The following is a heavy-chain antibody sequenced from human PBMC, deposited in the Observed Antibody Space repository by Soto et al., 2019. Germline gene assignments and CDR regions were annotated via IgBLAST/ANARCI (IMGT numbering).Heavy chain of an antibody. CDR3: AREARGVYNWFDP. CDR2: IYYSGST. CDR1: GGSISGGGYY. D-gene: IGHD2-8*01. J-gene: IGHJ5*02. Sequence: SETLSLTCTVSGGSISGGGYYWSWIRQHPGKGLEWIGYIYYSGSTYYNPSLKSRVTIPVDTSKNQFSLKLSSVTAADTAVYYCAREARGVYNWFDPWGQGTLVTLSS. V-gene: IGHV4-31*03.